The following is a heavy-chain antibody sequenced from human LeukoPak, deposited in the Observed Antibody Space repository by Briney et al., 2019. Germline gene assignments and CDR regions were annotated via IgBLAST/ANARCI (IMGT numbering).Heavy chain of an antibody. CDR2: ISGSNDDT. Sequence: GGSLRLSCAASGFTFSSYAMSWVRQAPGRGLEWVSSISGSNDDTYYADSVKDRFTISRDNSKNTLSLQMNSLRAEDTAVYYCAKGRGTTVTSASNYWGQGTLVTVSS. D-gene: IGHD4-17*01. CDR1: GFTFSSYA. CDR3: AKGRGTTVTSASNY. V-gene: IGHV3-23*01. J-gene: IGHJ4*02.